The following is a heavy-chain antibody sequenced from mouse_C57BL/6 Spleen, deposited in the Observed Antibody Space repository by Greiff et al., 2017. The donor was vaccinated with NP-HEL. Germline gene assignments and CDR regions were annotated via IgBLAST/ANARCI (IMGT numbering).Heavy chain of an antibody. CDR3: ARGSLYYGGYFDV. J-gene: IGHJ1*03. D-gene: IGHD2-13*01. CDR1: GYTFTSYW. Sequence: QVQLQQPGAELVMPGASVKLSCKASGYTFTSYWMHWVKQRPGQGLEWIGELDPSDSYTNYNQKFKGKSTLTVDKSSSTAYMQLSSLTSEDSAVYYCARGSLYYGGYFDVWGTGTTVTVSS. V-gene: IGHV1-69*01. CDR2: LDPSDSYT.